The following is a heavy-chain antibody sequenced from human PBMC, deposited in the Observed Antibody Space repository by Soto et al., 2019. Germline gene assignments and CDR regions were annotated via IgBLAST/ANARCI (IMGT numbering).Heavy chain of an antibody. V-gene: IGHV4-61*01. CDR1: GGSVSSGSYY. J-gene: IGHJ4*02. Sequence: SETLSLTCTVSGGSVSSGSYYWSWIRQPPGKRLEWIGYVYYSGTTNYNPSLKSRVTISVDLSKNQFSLRLSSVTTADTALYYCARTTAVPNTLRSRYFFDYWGQGTLVTVSS. CDR3: ARTTAVPNTLRSRYFFDY. D-gene: IGHD4-17*01. CDR2: VYYSGTT.